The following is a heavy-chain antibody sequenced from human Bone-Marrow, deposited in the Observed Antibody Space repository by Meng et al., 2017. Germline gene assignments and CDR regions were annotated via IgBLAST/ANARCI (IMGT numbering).Heavy chain of an antibody. D-gene: IGHD6-19*01. CDR3: ARTGYSSGWYGTPLDY. J-gene: IGHJ4*02. CDR1: GGTFSSYT. Sequence: SAMVFCKASGGTFSSYTISWVRQAPGQGREWMGRIIPNLGIANYAQKFQGRVTITADKSTSTAYMELSSLRCEDTAVYDCARTGYSSGWYGTPLDYWGQGTLVTVSS. CDR2: IIPNLGIA. V-gene: IGHV1-69*02.